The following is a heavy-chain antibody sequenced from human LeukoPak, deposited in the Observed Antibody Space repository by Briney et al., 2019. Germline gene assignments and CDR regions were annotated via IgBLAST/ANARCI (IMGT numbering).Heavy chain of an antibody. J-gene: IGHJ4*02. V-gene: IGHV4-4*02. CDR3: AREGGPYRPLDY. CDR2: VNLQGST. CDR1: GGSITNTNY. Sequence: PSETLSLTCGVSGGSITNTNYWTWVRQPPGKGLEWIGEVNLQGSTNYNPSLMGRVAISVDKSENHISLQVTSVTAADTAVYYCAREGGPYRPLDYSGQGTLVTVS.